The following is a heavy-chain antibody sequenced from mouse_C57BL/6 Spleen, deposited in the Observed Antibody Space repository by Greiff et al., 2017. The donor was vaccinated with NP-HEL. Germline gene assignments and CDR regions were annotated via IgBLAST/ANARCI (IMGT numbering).Heavy chain of an antibody. CDR3: ARDYGSSYGY. J-gene: IGHJ2*01. V-gene: IGHV14-2*01. D-gene: IGHD1-1*01. CDR2: IDPEDGET. CDR1: GFNIKDYY. Sequence: VQLQQSGAELVKPGASVKLSCTASGFNIKDYYMHWVKQRTKQGLEWIGRIDPEDGETKYAPNFQGKATITADTSSNTADLQLSSLTSEDTAVYYCARDYGSSYGYWGQGTTLTVSS.